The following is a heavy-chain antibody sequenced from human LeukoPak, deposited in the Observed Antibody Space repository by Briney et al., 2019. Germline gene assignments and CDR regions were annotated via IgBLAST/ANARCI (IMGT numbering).Heavy chain of an antibody. D-gene: IGHD1-26*01. J-gene: IGHJ4*02. Sequence: GGSLRLSCAASGFTFSSYGMHWVGQAPAKGLEWVPVISYDGSNKYYADSVRGRFTISRDNSKNTLYLQMNSLRAEDTAVYYCAKVRAEWELPYFDYWGQGTLVTVSS. V-gene: IGHV3-30*18. CDR3: AKVRAEWELPYFDY. CDR1: GFTFSSYG. CDR2: ISYDGSNK.